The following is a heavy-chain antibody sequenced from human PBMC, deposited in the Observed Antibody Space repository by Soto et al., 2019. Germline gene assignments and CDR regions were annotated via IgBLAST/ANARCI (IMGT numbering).Heavy chain of an antibody. D-gene: IGHD3-3*02. V-gene: IGHV3-11*06. CDR1: GFRVSDNY. CDR3: ARSTGRMQAIRYDFGLDV. J-gene: IGHJ6*02. CDR2: ISSSGGYT. Sequence: QVQLEESGGGLVEPGGSLRLSCAASGFRVSDNYMTWIRQAPGKGLEWVSYISSSGGYTNYADSVKGRFTISKDNAKKSLSLQMDRLRGEDTAVYFCARSTGRMQAIRYDFGLDVWGQGTTVTVSS.